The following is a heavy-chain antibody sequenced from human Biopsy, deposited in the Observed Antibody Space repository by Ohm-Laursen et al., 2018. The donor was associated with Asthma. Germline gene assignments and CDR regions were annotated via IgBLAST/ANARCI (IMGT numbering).Heavy chain of an antibody. CDR2: IYSGGTS. Sequence: SLRLSCAASGFAVSRDHMFWVRQAPGKGLEWVSVIYSGGTSHTADSVRGRFTISRDYSKNTLYLQMHSLRAEDTAVYYCARGDSSNWSHYYSDYWAREPWSPSPQ. J-gene: IGHJ4*02. V-gene: IGHV3-53*01. CDR3: ARGDSSNWSHYYSDY. D-gene: IGHD3-22*01. CDR1: GFAVSRDH.